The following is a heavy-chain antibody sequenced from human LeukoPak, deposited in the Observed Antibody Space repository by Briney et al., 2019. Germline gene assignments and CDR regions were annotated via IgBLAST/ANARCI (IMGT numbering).Heavy chain of an antibody. Sequence: PGGSLRLSCAASGFTFSSYGMHWVRQAPGKGLEWVAVISYDGSNKYYADSVKGRFTISRDNSKNTLYLQMNSLRAEDTAVYYCAKDVNRYFDWLSPYFDYWGQGTLVTASS. CDR2: ISYDGSNK. D-gene: IGHD3-9*01. V-gene: IGHV3-30*18. CDR3: AKDVNRYFDWLSPYFDY. CDR1: GFTFSSYG. J-gene: IGHJ4*02.